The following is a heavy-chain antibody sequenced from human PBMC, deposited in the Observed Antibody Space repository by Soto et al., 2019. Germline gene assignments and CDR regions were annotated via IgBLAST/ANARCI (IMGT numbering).Heavy chain of an antibody. V-gene: IGHV4-31*03. CDR1: GGSISTGGYY. Sequence: QVQLQESGPGLVKPSQTLSLTCTVSGGSISTGGYYWTWIRQHPVKGLEWIGYIYYSGSTYYNPSLKIRVTISVDTSKNQFSLKLSSVTAADTAVYYCARGLSVTLFDNWGQGTLVTVSS. D-gene: IGHD4-17*01. CDR3: ARGLSVTLFDN. CDR2: IYYSGST. J-gene: IGHJ4*02.